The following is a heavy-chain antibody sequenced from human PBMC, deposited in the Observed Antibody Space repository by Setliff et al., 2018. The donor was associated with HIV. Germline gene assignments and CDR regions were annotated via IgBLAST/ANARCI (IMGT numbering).Heavy chain of an antibody. Sequence: PGGSLRLSCAASGFTFSSYWMSWVRQAPGKGLEWVANIKQDGSEKYYADFVKGRFIISRDNARNMLYLQLNSLRAEDTAVYYCAANIMGLTPDDYWGQGTLVTVSS. CDR1: GFTFSSYW. CDR3: AANIMGLTPDDY. J-gene: IGHJ4*02. D-gene: IGHD1-26*01. CDR2: IKQDGSEK. V-gene: IGHV3-7*01.